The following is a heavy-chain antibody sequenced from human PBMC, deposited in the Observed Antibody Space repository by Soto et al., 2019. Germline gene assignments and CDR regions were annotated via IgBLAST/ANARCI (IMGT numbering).Heavy chain of an antibody. CDR2: ISSDSRTI. V-gene: IGHV3-48*02. CDR1: GFSLSDYA. CDR3: ARIKLVEWFFINVDVYDMAV. Sequence: GGSLRLSCVASGFSLSDYAVNWVRQAPGKGLEWVSFISSDSRTIYYADSVEGRFTVSRDNARNSVSLQMDSLRDEDAAVYYCARIKLVEWFFINVDVYDMAVWGQGTSVPVSS. D-gene: IGHD3-3*01. J-gene: IGHJ6*02.